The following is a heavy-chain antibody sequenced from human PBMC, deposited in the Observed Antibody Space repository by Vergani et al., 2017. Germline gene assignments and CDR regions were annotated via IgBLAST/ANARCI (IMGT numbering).Heavy chain of an antibody. D-gene: IGHD2-2*01. V-gene: IGHV1-8*01. J-gene: IGHJ6*03. CDR1: GYTFTSYD. Sequence: QVQLVQSGAEVKKPGASVKVSCKASGYTFTSYDINWVRQATGQGLEWMGWMNPNSGNTGYAQKFQGRVTMTRNTSISTAYMELSSLRSEDTAVYYCARAPVVXPAAIVDYYYYMDVWGKGTTVTVSS. CDR2: MNPNSGNT. CDR3: ARAPVVXPAAIVDYYYYMDV.